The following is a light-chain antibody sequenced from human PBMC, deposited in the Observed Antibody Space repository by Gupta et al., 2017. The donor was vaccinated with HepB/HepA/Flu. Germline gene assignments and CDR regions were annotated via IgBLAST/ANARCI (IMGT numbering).Light chain of an antibody. CDR3: QCYNIFPPLT. J-gene: IGKJ4*01. Sequence: DIQMTQSPSSLSASIGDRVTITCRASEDIRNFLAWYQQKPGEIPELLIYGTSTLRSGVPSRFSGSGSGTDFTLTIDSRQPEDFATYYCQCYNIFPPLTFGGGTKVDIK. CDR2: GTS. V-gene: IGKV1-27*01. CDR1: EDIRNF.